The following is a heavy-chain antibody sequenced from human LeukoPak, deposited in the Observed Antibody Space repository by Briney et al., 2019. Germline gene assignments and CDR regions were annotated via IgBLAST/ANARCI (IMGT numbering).Heavy chain of an antibody. CDR1: GGSISSYY. CDR2: IYTSGST. J-gene: IGHJ6*03. V-gene: IGHV4-4*07. CDR3: ARAGTYYYMDV. Sequence: SETLSLTCTVSGGSISSYYWSGIRQPAGKGLEWTGRIYTSGSTNYNPSLKSRVTMSVDTSKNQFSLKLSSVTAADTAVYYCARAGTYYYMDVWGKGTTVTVSS. D-gene: IGHD1-1*01.